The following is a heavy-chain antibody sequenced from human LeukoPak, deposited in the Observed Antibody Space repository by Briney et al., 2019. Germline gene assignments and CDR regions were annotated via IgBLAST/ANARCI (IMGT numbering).Heavy chain of an antibody. CDR1: GYTFTRYY. CDR2: INRSGGST. CDR3: ARWTAQDQTSDHTRGFDY. J-gene: IGHJ4*02. Sequence: ASVKVSCKASGYTFTRYYMHWVRQAPGQGLEWMGIINRSGGSTSYAQKFQGRVTMTRDTSTSTVYMGLSSLRSEDTAVYYCARWTAQDQTSDHTRGFDYWGQGTLVTVSS. V-gene: IGHV1-46*01. D-gene: IGHD2-2*01.